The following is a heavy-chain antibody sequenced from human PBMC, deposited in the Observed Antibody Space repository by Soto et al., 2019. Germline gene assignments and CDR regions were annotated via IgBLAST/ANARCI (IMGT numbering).Heavy chain of an antibody. Sequence: PSETLSLTCAVSGGSISSGGYSWSWIRQPPGKGLEWIGYIYHSGSTYYNPSLKSRVTISVDRSKNQFSLKLSSVTAADTAVYYCARARSIAAAGITNWFDPWGQGTLVTVSS. J-gene: IGHJ5*02. CDR2: IYHSGST. CDR1: GGSISSGGYS. CDR3: ARARSIAAAGITNWFDP. D-gene: IGHD6-13*01. V-gene: IGHV4-30-2*01.